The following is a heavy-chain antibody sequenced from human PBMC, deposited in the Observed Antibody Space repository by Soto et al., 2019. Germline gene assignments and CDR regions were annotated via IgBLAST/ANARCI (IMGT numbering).Heavy chain of an antibody. CDR1: NGSISGYY. CDR3: ARDVRNFYDTSGPPGWFDP. CDR2: IYYSGST. V-gene: IGHV4-59*01. D-gene: IGHD3-22*01. Sequence: ETLSLTCTVSNGSISGYYWTWIRQPPGKGLEWIGYIYYSGSTNYNPSLKSRVTMSVDTSKNQFSLRLSSVTAADTAVYYCARDVRNFYDTSGPPGWFDPWGQGTLVTVSS. J-gene: IGHJ5*02.